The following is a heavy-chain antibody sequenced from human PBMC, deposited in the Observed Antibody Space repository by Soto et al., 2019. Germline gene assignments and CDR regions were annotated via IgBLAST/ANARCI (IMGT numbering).Heavy chain of an antibody. J-gene: IGHJ4*02. D-gene: IGHD6-19*01. CDR2: IYRTGST. CDR1: GGSVSSGSFY. Sequence: QVQLQESGPGLVKPSETLSLTCSVSGGSVSSGSFYWSWIRQPPGKRLEWIGYIYRTGSTNYNPSLKSRVTISVDRSKNQFSLRLSSVTAADTAVYYCARDDPAVAGKIDYWGQGTLVTVSS. CDR3: ARDDPAVAGKIDY. V-gene: IGHV4-61*01.